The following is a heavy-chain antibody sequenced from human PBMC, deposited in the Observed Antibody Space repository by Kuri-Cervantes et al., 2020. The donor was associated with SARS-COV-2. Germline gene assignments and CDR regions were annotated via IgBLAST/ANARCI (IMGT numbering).Heavy chain of an antibody. CDR2: ISYDGSNK. CDR1: GFTFSRYA. V-gene: IGHV3-30-3*01. Sequence: LSLTCAASGFTFSRYAMHWVRQAPGKGLEWVAVISYDGSNKDYTASGKGRFTISRDNSQNTLYLQMKSLRTEDTALYYFARDRVGVHESWGQGTLVTVSS. J-gene: IGHJ5*02. CDR3: ARDRVGVHES. D-gene: IGHD2-21*01.